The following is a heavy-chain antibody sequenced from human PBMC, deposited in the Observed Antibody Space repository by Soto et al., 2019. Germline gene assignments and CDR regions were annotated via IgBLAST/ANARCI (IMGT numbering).Heavy chain of an antibody. CDR3: ARGISSSWHYYYYMDV. V-gene: IGHV4-31*03. CDR2: IYYSGST. CDR1: GGSISSGGYY. D-gene: IGHD6-13*01. Sequence: QVQLQESGPGLVKPSQTLSLTCTVSGGSISSGGYYWSWIRQHPGKGLEWIGYIYYSGSTYYNPSLNSRVTISVDTSKNQFSLKLSSVTAADTAVYYCARGISSSWHYYYYMDVWGKGTTVTVSS. J-gene: IGHJ6*03.